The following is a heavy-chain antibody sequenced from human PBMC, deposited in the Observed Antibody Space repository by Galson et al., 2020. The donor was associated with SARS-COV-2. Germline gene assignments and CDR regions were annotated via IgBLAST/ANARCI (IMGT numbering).Heavy chain of an antibody. D-gene: IGHD3-10*01. CDR1: GFSFRNYA. V-gene: IGHV3-23*03. Sequence: GGYLRLSCVGSGFSFRNYAMNWVRQAPGKGLEWVSVIENGGYRSLYSDSVKDRFITSRDNSRNTLYLQMNSLRSEDTARYYCVKSSGDFSDVSDPFHTWGQGALVTVS. CDR2: IENGGYRS. CDR3: VKSSGDFSDVSDPFHT. J-gene: IGHJ4*03.